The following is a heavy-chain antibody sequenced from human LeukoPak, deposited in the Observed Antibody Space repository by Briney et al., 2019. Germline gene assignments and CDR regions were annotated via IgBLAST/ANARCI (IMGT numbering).Heavy chain of an antibody. J-gene: IGHJ4*02. D-gene: IGHD6-13*01. V-gene: IGHV3-23*01. CDR2: IXPSGXST. CDR3: ARRLPAVGSTDFFDC. Sequence: PGGSLRLSCAXSGFTFSSYXXXXXXXAPXXXXXXXXXIXPSGXSTSYPDSVKGXFTXSXDXXRNTLYLQMNSLTAGDTAVYYCARRLPAVGSTDFFDCWGQGALVTVSS. CDR1: GFTFSSYX.